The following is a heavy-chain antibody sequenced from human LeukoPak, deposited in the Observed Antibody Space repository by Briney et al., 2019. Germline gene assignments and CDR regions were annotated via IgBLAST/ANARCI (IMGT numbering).Heavy chain of an antibody. J-gene: IGHJ5*02. CDR3: ARVSSYYDILARGLRFDP. CDR1: GGSFSGYY. D-gene: IGHD3-9*01. V-gene: IGHV4-34*01. Sequence: SETLSLTCAVYGGSFSGYYWSWIRQPPGKGLEWIGEINHSGSTNYNPSLKSRVSISVDTSKNQFSPKLSSVTAADTAVYYCARVSSYYDILARGLRFDPWGQGTPVTVSS. CDR2: INHSGST.